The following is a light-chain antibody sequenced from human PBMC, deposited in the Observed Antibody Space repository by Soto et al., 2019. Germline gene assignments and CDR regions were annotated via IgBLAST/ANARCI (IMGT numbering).Light chain of an antibody. CDR3: QQYGSSGT. J-gene: IGKJ1*01. CDR1: KSFSRSY. CDR2: GAS. Sequence: PGERATLSCRASKSFSRSYLAWYQQKPGQAPRLLIYGASSRATGIPDRFTGSGSGTEFTLTISRLEPEDFAVYYCQQYGSSGTFGQGTKVDIK. V-gene: IGKV3-20*01.